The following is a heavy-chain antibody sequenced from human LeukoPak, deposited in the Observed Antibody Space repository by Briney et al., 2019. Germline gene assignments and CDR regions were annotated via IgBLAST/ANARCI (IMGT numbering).Heavy chain of an antibody. CDR3: ARASPPGIAAAGTAVYYGMDV. CDR1: GGSFSGYY. D-gene: IGHD6-13*01. Sequence: SETLSLTCAVYGGSFSGYYWSWIRPPPGKGLEWIGEINHSGSTNYNPSLKSRVTISVDTSKNQFSLKLSSVTAADTAVYYCARASPPGIAAAGTAVYYGMDVWGQGTTVTVSS. V-gene: IGHV4-34*01. J-gene: IGHJ6*02. CDR2: INHSGST.